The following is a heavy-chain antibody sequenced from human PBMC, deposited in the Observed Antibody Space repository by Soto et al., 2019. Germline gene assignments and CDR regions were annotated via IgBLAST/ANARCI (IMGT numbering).Heavy chain of an antibody. CDR1: GFTLSDYY. Sequence: LRLVESGGDLVQPGGSLRLSCAASGFTLSDYYIDWFRLAPGKGLEWVARLKNKPIHHLPEYTAAGKGRFSMSRDDSTNLAYLQVTSLRGEDTARYFCARVTVPLPDAAGIDDGHDVWGQGTMVVVSS. V-gene: IGHV3-72*01. J-gene: IGHJ3*01. CDR2: LKNKPIHHLP. CDR3: ARVTVPLPDAAGIDDGHDV. D-gene: IGHD1-1*01.